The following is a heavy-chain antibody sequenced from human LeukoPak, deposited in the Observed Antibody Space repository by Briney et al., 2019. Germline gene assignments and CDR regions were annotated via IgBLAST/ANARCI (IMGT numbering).Heavy chain of an antibody. D-gene: IGHD4-23*01. CDR3: DYGGLYFYCYMDV. V-gene: IGHV4-39*01. CDR2: LDSSGST. CDR1: GGSISSRSDY. J-gene: IGHJ6*03. Sequence: PSETLSLTCTVSGGSISSRSDYWGWIRQTPGKGLEWIGNLDSSGSTYYNPSLKSRVTISVGTSKNQFSLNLRSVAAADTATRSHDYGGLYFYCYMDVWGKGTTVTVSS.